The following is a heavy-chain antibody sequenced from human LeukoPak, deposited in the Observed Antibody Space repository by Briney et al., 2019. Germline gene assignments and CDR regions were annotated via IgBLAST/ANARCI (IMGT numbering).Heavy chain of an antibody. V-gene: IGHV1-8*03. CDR1: GYTFTSYD. J-gene: IGHJ4*02. Sequence: RASAKVSCKASGYTFTSYDINWVRQATGQGLEWMGWMNPNSGNTGYAQKFQGRVTITRNTSISTAYMELSSLRSEDTAVYYCARGFSWVQLQGYWGQGTLVTVSS. D-gene: IGHD6-13*01. CDR2: MNPNSGNT. CDR3: ARGFSWVQLQGY.